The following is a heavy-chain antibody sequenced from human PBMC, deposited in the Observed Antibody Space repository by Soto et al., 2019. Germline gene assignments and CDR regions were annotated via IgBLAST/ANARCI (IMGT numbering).Heavy chain of an antibody. Sequence: QVQLVQSGAEVKKPGSSVKVSCKASGGTFSSYAISWVRQAPGQGLEWMGGIIPIFGTANYAQKFQGRVTITADESTSTAYMELSSLRSEDTAVYYCARVLVMGLTYTAMGYDAFDIWGQGTMVTVSS. CDR3: ARVLVMGLTYTAMGYDAFDI. D-gene: IGHD5-18*01. CDR1: GGTFSSYA. CDR2: IIPIFGTA. V-gene: IGHV1-69*12. J-gene: IGHJ3*02.